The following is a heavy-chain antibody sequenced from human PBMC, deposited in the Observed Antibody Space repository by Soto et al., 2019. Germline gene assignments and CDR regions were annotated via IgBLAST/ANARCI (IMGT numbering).Heavy chain of an antibody. V-gene: IGHV4-4*02. Sequence: SETLSLTCAASGRSISTSNCWSWVRQPPGKGLEWIGEIYHSGSTNYNPSLKSRVTISVDKSKNQFSLKLSSVTAADTAVYYCAGRSIAVAGKDYWGQGTLVTVSS. D-gene: IGHD6-19*01. CDR1: GRSISTSNC. CDR3: AGRSIAVAGKDY. J-gene: IGHJ4*02. CDR2: IYHSGST.